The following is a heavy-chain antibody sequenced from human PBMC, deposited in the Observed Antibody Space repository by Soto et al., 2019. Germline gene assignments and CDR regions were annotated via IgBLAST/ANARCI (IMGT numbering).Heavy chain of an antibody. V-gene: IGHV4-39*01. CDR3: ATHSLAIRTNNWFDP. D-gene: IGHD1-1*01. CDR1: GDSIISSDFY. J-gene: IGHJ5*02. Sequence: SETLSLTCTVSGDSIISSDFYWGWVRQPPGKGLEWIGSIFYLGSSYYNPSLKSRVTMSVDTSKNQFSLRLRSVTAADTALYFCATHSLAIRTNNWFDPWGQGIMVTVSS. CDR2: IFYLGSS.